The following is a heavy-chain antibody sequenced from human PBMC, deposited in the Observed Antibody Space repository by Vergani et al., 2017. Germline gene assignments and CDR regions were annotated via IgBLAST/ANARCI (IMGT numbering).Heavy chain of an antibody. CDR3: AAAGGLRYIDWVPLLVEV. D-gene: IGHD3-9*01. Sequence: QMQLEQSGPEVKKPGTSVKVSCTASGFTFTSSAVPWVRQARGQRLSWIGWIVVGSGNTNYAQKFQERVTITRDMSTSKPYMELSSLRSEDTAVYYCAAAGGLRYIDWVPLLVEVWGQGTTVTVSS. CDR2: IVVGSGNT. CDR1: GFTFTSSA. J-gene: IGHJ6*02. V-gene: IGHV1-58*01.